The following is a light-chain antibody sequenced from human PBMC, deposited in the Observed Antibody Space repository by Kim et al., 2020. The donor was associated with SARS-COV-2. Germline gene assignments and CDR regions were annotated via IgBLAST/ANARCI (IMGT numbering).Light chain of an antibody. V-gene: IGKV3-20*01. J-gene: IGKJ4*01. CDR3: QQSGTLPLT. CDR2: GAS. Sequence: EIVLTQSPGTLSLSPGERATLSCRASQSVSSSYLAWYQQQPGQAPRLLIYGASSRATCIPDRFSGSGSGTDFTLTISRLEPEDFAVYYCQQSGTLPLTFGGGTKVDIK. CDR1: QSVSSSY.